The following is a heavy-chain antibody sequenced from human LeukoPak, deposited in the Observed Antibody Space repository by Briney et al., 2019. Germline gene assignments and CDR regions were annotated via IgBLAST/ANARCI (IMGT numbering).Heavy chain of an antibody. CDR2: IYPGDSDT. CDR3: AGKGSYYDFWSGYSDDAFDI. Sequence: GESLQISCKGSGYSFTSYWIGWVRQMPGKGLEWMGIIYPGDSDTRYSPSFQGQVTISADKSISTAYLQWSSLKASDTAMYYCAGKGSYYDFWSGYSDDAFDIWGQGTMVTVSS. V-gene: IGHV5-51*01. D-gene: IGHD3-3*01. CDR1: GYSFTSYW. J-gene: IGHJ3*02.